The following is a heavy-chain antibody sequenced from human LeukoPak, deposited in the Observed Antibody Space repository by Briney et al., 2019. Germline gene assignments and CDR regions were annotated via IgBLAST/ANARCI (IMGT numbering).Heavy chain of an antibody. CDR3: ASHSGYDYFDY. D-gene: IGHD5-12*01. Sequence: SETLSLTCTVSGGSVSSYYWSWIRQPPGKGLEWIGYKYNSGSTNYNPSLRSRVTISVDTSKNQFSLKLSSVTAADTAVYYCASHSGYDYFDYWGQGTLVTVSS. J-gene: IGHJ4*02. V-gene: IGHV4-59*02. CDR2: KYNSGST. CDR1: GGSVSSYY.